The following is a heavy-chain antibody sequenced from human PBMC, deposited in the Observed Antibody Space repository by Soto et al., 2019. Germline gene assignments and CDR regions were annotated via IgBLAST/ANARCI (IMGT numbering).Heavy chain of an antibody. CDR2: TYYRSQWYN. CDR3: ARGDRKWNKISFDF. J-gene: IGHJ4*02. V-gene: IGHV6-1*01. D-gene: IGHD1-1*01. CDR1: VDSVSSNSAA. Sequence: PSQTLSLTCAISVDSVSSNSAAWNWIIQSPSRGLEWLGRTYYRSQWYNDYAVSVKSRITINPDTSKNQFSLQLNSVTPEDTAVYYCARGDRKWNKISFDFWGLGPLVTVSS.